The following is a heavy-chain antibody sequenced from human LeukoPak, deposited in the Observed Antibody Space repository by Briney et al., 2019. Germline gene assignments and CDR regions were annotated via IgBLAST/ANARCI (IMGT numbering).Heavy chain of an antibody. CDR1: GFTFSSYA. CDR2: ISGSGGST. J-gene: IGHJ4*02. V-gene: IGHV3-23*01. CDR3: ANGWSPDY. Sequence: GGSLRLSCAASGFTFSSYAMSWVRQAPGKGLEWVSGISGSGGSTYYADSVKGCFTTFRDNSKSTLYLQMNSLRAEDTAVYHCANGWSPDYWGRGTLVTVSS. D-gene: IGHD2-15*01.